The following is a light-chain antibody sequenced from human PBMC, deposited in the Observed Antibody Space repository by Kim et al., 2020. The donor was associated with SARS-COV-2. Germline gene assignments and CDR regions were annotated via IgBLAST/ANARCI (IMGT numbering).Light chain of an antibody. J-gene: IGKJ4*01. CDR1: QSVSSN. V-gene: IGKV3-15*01. Sequence: EIVMTQSPDTLSVSPGERATLSCRASQSVSSNLAWYQQKPGQAPRLLIYGASTRATGIPARFSGSGSGTEFTLTISSLQFEDFAVYYCQEDNDWPPLAFGGGTKVDSK. CDR2: GAS. CDR3: QEDNDWPPLA.